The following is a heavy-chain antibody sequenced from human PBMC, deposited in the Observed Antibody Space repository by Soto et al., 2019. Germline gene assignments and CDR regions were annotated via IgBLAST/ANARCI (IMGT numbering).Heavy chain of an antibody. CDR2: MNPNSGNT. CDR3: ARAHSYYGMDV. V-gene: IGHV1-8*01. Sequence: SSLKLSCKSSGYPFTSYDINWVRQATGQGLEWMGWMNPNSGNTAYAQKFQGRVTMTRNTSISTAYMELSSLRSEDTAVYYCARAHSYYGMDVWGQGTTVTVSS. J-gene: IGHJ6*02. CDR1: GYPFTSYD.